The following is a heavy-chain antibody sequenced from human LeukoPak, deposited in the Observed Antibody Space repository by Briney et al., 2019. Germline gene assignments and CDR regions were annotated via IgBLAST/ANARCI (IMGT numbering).Heavy chain of an antibody. J-gene: IGHJ4*02. CDR3: ARRAGGGVYYFDY. V-gene: IGHV3-23*01. Sequence: GGTLRLSCAASGFTFSSNGMSWVRQAPGKGLEWVSAISGSGGSTNYADSVKGRFTISRDNSKNTLYLQMNSLRAEDTAVYYCARRAGGGVYYFDYWGQGTLVTVSS. CDR1: GFTFSSNG. D-gene: IGHD2-8*01. CDR2: ISGSGGST.